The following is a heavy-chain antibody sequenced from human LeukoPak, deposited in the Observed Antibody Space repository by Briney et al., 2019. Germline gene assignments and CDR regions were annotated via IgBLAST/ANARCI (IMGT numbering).Heavy chain of an antibody. D-gene: IGHD1-7*01. CDR1: GFSISSYE. V-gene: IGHV3-48*03. CDR3: ARVELAPYYYYMDV. Sequence: GGSLRLSCAASGFSISSYEMNWARQAPGKGLEWVSYISSSGSTIYYADSVKGRFTISRDNAKNSLYLQMNSLRAEDTAVYYCARVELAPYYYYMDVWGKGTTVTVSS. CDR2: ISSSGSTI. J-gene: IGHJ6*03.